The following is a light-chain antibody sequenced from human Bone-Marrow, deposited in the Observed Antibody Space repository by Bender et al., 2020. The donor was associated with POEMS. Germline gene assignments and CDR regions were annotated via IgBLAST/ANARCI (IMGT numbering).Light chain of an antibody. CDR1: NIGLKS. CDR2: DDH. J-gene: IGLJ3*02. CDR3: QVWDSSSDRLGV. Sequence: SYVVTQAPSMSVAPGETATITCGGHNIGLKSVQWYQQKAGQAPMLVIYDDHDRPSGTPERFTGSNSGNTATLTISRVEVGDEADYYCQVWDSSSDRLGVFGGGTKLTVL. V-gene: IGLV3-21*02.